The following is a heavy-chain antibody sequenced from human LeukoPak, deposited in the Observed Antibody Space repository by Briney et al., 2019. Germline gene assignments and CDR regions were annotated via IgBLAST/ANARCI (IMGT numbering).Heavy chain of an antibody. J-gene: IGHJ3*02. CDR3: ATPYCSSISCLDVFNM. D-gene: IGHD2-2*01. Sequence: TLSLTCRFSGVSVSDGRYYRTWIRQHPGKALEWIGHKYYSGSAKYNPSLKSRLTISIDTSKNQFSLQLSSVTAADTATYYCATPYCSSISCLDVFNMWGQGTRVTVSS. CDR1: GVSVSDGRYY. V-gene: IGHV4-31*03. CDR2: KYYSGSA.